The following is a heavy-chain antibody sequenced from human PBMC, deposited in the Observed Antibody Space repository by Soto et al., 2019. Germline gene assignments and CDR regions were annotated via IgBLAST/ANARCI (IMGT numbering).Heavy chain of an antibody. CDR3: ARDSYNNKYSSSWLFPLPDTYYFVY. J-gene: IGHJ4*02. CDR2: ISSSSSYI. V-gene: IGHV3-21*01. Sequence: GGSLRLSCAASGFTFSSYSMNWVRQAPGKGLEWVSSISSSSSYIYYADSVKGRFTISRDNAKNSLYLQMNSLRAEDTAVYYCARDSYNNKYSSSWLFPLPDTYYFVYWDQGTLLTVSS. D-gene: IGHD6-13*01. CDR1: GFTFSSYS.